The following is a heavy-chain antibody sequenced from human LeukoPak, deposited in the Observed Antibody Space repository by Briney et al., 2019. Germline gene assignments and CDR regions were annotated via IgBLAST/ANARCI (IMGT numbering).Heavy chain of an antibody. J-gene: IGHJ4*02. V-gene: IGHV3-20*04. CDR2: INWDGSST. D-gene: IGHD3-16*01. CDR1: GFTFDDYG. Sequence: PGGSLRLSCAASGFTFDDYGMTWVRQAPGKGLEWVSAINWDGSSTGYADSVKGRFTISRDNAKNSLYLQMNSLRAEDTALYYCARFGEIWEGYGEYYFDYWGQGTLVTVSS. CDR3: ARFGEIWEGYGEYYFDY.